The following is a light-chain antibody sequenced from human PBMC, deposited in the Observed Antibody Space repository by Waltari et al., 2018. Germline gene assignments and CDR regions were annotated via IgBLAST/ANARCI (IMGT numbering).Light chain of an antibody. Sequence: QLVVTQSPSASAPLGASVKLTCTLSSGHSSNIVAWLQHRPEKGPRYLMKVNSDGSQIKGDSIPVPCSWSSSGAGRYLTSSSLQPDDEADYYCQTGGHGTWVFGGGTTLTVL. CDR3: QTGGHGTWV. V-gene: IGLV4-69*01. CDR1: SGHSSNI. CDR2: VNSDGSQ. J-gene: IGLJ3*02.